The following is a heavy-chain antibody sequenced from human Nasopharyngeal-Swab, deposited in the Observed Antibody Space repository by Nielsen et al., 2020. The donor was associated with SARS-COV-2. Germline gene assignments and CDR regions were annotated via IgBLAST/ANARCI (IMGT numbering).Heavy chain of an antibody. Sequence: GESLEISCAASGFTFDDYAMHWVRQAPGKGLEWVSLISGDGGSTYYADSVKGRFTISRDNSKNSLYLQMNSLRTEDTALYYCAKDLKGATTDYYYYYYMDVWGKGTTVTVSS. V-gene: IGHV3-43*02. CDR1: GFTFDDYA. J-gene: IGHJ6*03. D-gene: IGHD1-26*01. CDR2: ISGDGGST. CDR3: AKDLKGATTDYYYYYYMDV.